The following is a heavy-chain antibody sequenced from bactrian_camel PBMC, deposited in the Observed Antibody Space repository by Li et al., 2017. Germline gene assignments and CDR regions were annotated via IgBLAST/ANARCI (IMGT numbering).Heavy chain of an antibody. Sequence: HVQLVESGGGSVQAGGSLSLSCVGNTTSGATLSTYNTYCMAWFCQPAGKEREGVAAIDSSGTRRYSDSVKGRFTISKDNVKSEVFLQMNSLKPEDTATYFCAARSEDWLTLMESAYDYWGQGTQVTVS. J-gene: IGHJ4*01. D-gene: IGHD1*01. V-gene: IGHV3-3*01. CDR1: GATLSTYNTYC. CDR2: IDSSGTRR. CDR3: AARSEDWLTLMESAYDY.